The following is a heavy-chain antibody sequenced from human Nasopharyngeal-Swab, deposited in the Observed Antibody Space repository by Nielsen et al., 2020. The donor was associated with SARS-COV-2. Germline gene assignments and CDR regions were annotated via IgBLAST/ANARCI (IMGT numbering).Heavy chain of an antibody. CDR2: ISSSSSYI. CDR3: ARGPTIFGVVIDY. Sequence: GGSLRLSCAASGFTFSSYSMNWVRQAPGKGLEWVSSISSSSSYIYYADSVKGRFTISRDNAKNSLYLQMNSLRAEDTAVYYCARGPTIFGVVIDYWGQGTLVTVPS. J-gene: IGHJ4*02. CDR1: GFTFSSYS. V-gene: IGHV3-21*01. D-gene: IGHD3-3*01.